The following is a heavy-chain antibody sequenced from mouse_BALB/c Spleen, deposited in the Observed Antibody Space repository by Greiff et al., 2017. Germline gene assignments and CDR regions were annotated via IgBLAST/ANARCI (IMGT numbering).Heavy chain of an antibody. CDR2: INPSNGGT. Sequence: QVQLQQPGAELVKPGASVKLSCKASGYTFTSYYMYWVKQRPGQGLEWIGGINPSNGGTNFNEKFKSKATLTVDKSSSTAYMQLSSLTSEDSAVYYCTTCYRYGWFAYWGQGTLVTVSA. CDR3: TTCYRYGWFAY. J-gene: IGHJ3*01. D-gene: IGHD2-14*01. V-gene: IGHV1S81*02. CDR1: GYTFTSYY.